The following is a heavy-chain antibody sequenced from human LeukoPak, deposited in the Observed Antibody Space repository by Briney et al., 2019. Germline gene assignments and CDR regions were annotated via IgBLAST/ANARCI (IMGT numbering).Heavy chain of an antibody. J-gene: IGHJ4*02. Sequence: GGSLLLSCAASGFTFSSYAMSWVRQAPGKGLEWVSAISGSGGRTYYADSVTGRFTIPRDNSKNTLYLQMNSLRAEDTAVYYCAKGKFTMIALGYFDYWGQGTLVTVSS. D-gene: IGHD3-22*01. V-gene: IGHV3-23*01. CDR2: ISGSGGRT. CDR1: GFTFSSYA. CDR3: AKGKFTMIALGYFDY.